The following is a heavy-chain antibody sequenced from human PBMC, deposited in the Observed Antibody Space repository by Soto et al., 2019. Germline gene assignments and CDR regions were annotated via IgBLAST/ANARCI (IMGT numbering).Heavy chain of an antibody. J-gene: IGHJ4*02. V-gene: IGHV3-23*01. CDR2: ISGCGDAT. Sequence: EVQLLESGGGLVQPGGSLRLSCAASGFTFGNYAFSWVRQAPGKGLEWVPVISGCGDATNYPDSETGRFTPSRDNSKNTVYLQMNRRRAEDTAVYYCAKKSLGSITSPALHYLDYWGQGTLVTVAS. CDR3: AKKSLGSITSPALHYLDY. D-gene: IGHD7-27*01. CDR1: GFTFGNYA.